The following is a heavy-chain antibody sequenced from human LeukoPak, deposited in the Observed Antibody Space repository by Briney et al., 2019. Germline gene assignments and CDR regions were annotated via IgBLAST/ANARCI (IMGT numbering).Heavy chain of an antibody. D-gene: IGHD6-13*01. CDR2: IYYSGST. Sequence: PSETLSLTCTVSGGSISSSSHYWGWIRQPPGKGLEWIGSIYYSGSTYYNPSLKSRVTISVDTSKNQFSLKLSSVTAADTAVYYCSLYSSSWYESKAGFDYWGQGTLVTVSS. CDR3: SLYSSSWYESKAGFDY. V-gene: IGHV4-39*01. CDR1: GGSISSSSHY. J-gene: IGHJ4*02.